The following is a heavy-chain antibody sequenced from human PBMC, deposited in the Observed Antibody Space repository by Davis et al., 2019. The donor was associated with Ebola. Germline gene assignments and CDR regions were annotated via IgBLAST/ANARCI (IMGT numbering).Heavy chain of an antibody. CDR3: TTNPGIVITFGGVIRYYGMDV. V-gene: IGHV3-15*01. CDR1: GFTFTNAW. D-gene: IGHD3-16*02. J-gene: IGHJ6*02. CDR2: IKSKTDGETT. Sequence: GGSLRLSCVASGFTFTNAWMSWVRQAPGKGLEWVGHIKSKTDGETTEYAAPLKGRFTISRDDSKNTLFLQMNSLKIEDTAVYYCTTNPGIVITFGGVIRYYGMDVWGQGTTVTVSS.